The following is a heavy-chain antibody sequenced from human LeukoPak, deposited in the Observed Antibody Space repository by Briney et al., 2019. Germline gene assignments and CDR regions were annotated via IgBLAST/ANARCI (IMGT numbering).Heavy chain of an antibody. V-gene: IGHV3-66*01. CDR3: ASKLTSGY. D-gene: IGHD4-17*01. J-gene: IGHJ4*02. Sequence: GRSLRLSCVVSEFTVTSNYMSWVRQAPGKGLEWVSVIYSGGTTNYADSVKGRFTVYRDNSKNTLYLQMNSLRAEDTAVYYCASKLTSGYWGQGTLVTVSS. CDR1: EFTVTSNY. CDR2: IYSGGTT.